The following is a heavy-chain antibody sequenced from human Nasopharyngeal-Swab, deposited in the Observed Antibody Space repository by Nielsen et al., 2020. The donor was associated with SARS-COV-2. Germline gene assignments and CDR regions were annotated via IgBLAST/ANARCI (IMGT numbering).Heavy chain of an antibody. D-gene: IGHD3-3*01. J-gene: IGHJ4*02. CDR2: ISSSSSYI. Sequence: LKISCAASGFTFSSYSMNWVRQAPGKGLEWVSSISSSSSYIYYADSVKGRFTISRDNAKNSLYLQMNSLRAEDTAVYYCARDTTYDFWSGYYRGLDYWGQGTLVTVSS. CDR1: GFTFSSYS. V-gene: IGHV3-21*01. CDR3: ARDTTYDFWSGYYRGLDY.